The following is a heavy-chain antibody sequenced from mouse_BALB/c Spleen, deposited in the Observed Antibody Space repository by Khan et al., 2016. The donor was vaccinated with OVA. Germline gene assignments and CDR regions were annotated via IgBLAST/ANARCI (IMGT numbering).Heavy chain of an antibody. CDR3: VGDEAYHRNDDWFAY. J-gene: IGHJ3*01. CDR2: INPSNGYT. D-gene: IGHD2-14*01. CDR1: GYTFTSYT. Sequence: QVQLKESGAELARPGASVKMSCKASGYTFTSYTIHWIKLRPGQGLEWIGYINPSNGYTNYNQKFKDKATLTADKSSTTAYMELSSLTSDDSALYNCVGDEAYHRNDDWFAYWGQGTLVTVSA. V-gene: IGHV1-4*01.